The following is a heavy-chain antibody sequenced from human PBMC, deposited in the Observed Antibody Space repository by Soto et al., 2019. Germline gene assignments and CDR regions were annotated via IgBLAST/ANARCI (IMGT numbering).Heavy chain of an antibody. CDR2: IYPGDSDT. Sequence: GESLKISCKGSGYSFTRYWIGWVRQMPGKGLEWMGIIYPGDSDTRYSPSFQGQVTISADKSISTAYLQWSSLKASDTAMYYCARLPARRDYYYYGMDVCGQGTTATVSS. V-gene: IGHV5-51*01. CDR3: ARLPARRDYYYYGMDV. J-gene: IGHJ6*02. CDR1: GYSFTRYW. D-gene: IGHD6-6*01.